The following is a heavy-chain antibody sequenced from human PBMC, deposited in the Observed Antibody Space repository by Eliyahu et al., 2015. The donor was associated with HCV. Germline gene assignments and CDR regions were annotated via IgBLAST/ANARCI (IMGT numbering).Heavy chain of an antibody. D-gene: IGHD3-22*01. J-gene: IGHJ3*02. V-gene: IGHV3-23*01. Sequence: EVQLLESGGGLVQPGGSLXLSXAASGFTFSSXAMSWVRQAPGKGLEWVSAISGSGGSTYYADSVKGRFTISRDNSKNTLYLQMNSLRAEDTAVYYCAKDYYDSSGYHPDAFDIWGQGTMVTVSS. CDR3: AKDYYDSSGYHPDAFDI. CDR2: ISGSGGST. CDR1: GFTFSSXA.